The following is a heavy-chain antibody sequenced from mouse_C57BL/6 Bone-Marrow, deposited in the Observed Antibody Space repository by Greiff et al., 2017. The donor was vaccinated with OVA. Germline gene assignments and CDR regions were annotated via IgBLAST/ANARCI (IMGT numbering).Heavy chain of an antibody. V-gene: IGHV14-2*01. CDR1: GYTFTDYY. Sequence: EVQLQQSGAELVKPGASVKLSCTASGYTFTDYYMHWVKQRPEQGLEWIGRIDPEDGGTNYAPKFQGKATMTVDTSYNTAYLQLSSLTSEDTDVYYCARGDYSNTYYAMDYWGQGTSVTVSS. CDR2: IDPEDGGT. J-gene: IGHJ4*01. CDR3: ARGDYSNTYYAMDY. D-gene: IGHD2-5*01.